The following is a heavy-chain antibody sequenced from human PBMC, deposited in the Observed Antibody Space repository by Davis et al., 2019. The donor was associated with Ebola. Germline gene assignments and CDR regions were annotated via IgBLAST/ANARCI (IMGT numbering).Heavy chain of an antibody. V-gene: IGHV4-30-2*01. Sequence: SETLSLTCAVSAGSISSGGYSWSWIRQPPGKGLEWIGYIYHSGSTYYNPSLKSRVTISVDRSKNQFSLKLSSVTAADTAVYYCARGWSGYSLYYYYGMDVWGQGTTVTVSS. D-gene: IGHD3-3*01. J-gene: IGHJ6*02. CDR3: ARGWSGYSLYYYYGMDV. CDR1: AGSISSGGYS. CDR2: IYHSGST.